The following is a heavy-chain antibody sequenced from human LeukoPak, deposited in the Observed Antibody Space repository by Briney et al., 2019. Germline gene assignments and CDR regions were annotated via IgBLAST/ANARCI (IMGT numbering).Heavy chain of an antibody. Sequence: SETLSLTCTVSGGSISSGGYYWSWIRQHPGKGRDGIGYIYYSGSTYYNPSLKSRVTISVDTSKNQFSLKLSSVTAADTAVYYCARVWAVGEYFDYWGQGTLVTVSS. V-gene: IGHV4-31*03. J-gene: IGHJ4*02. CDR1: GGSISSGGYY. CDR3: ARVWAVGEYFDY. CDR2: IYYSGST. D-gene: IGHD1-26*01.